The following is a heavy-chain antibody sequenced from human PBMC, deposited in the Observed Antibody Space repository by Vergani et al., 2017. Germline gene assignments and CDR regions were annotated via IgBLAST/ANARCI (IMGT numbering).Heavy chain of an antibody. V-gene: IGHV1-46*01. CDR2: INPSGGST. Sequence: QVQLVQSGAEVKKPGASVKVSCKAFGYTFTNYYIHWVRQAPGQGLEWMGIINPSGGSTKYAQKFQGRVTMTRDTSTSTVYMELSSLRSDDTAVYYCAREDYGGGAIPSAFDIWGQGTMVTVSS. CDR3: AREDYGGGAIPSAFDI. CDR1: GYTFTNYY. J-gene: IGHJ3*02. D-gene: IGHD4-17*01.